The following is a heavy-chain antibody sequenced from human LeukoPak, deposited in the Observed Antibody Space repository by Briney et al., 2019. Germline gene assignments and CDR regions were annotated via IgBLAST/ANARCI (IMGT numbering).Heavy chain of an antibody. CDR3: ARALWSGYYAIYWGAFDI. CDR1: GFTFSSYS. D-gene: IGHD3-3*01. CDR2: ISSSSSYI. Sequence: GGSLRLSCAASGFTFSSYSMNWVRQAPGKGLEWVSSISSSSSYIYYADSVKGRFTISRDNAKNSLYLQMNSLRAEDTALYYCARALWSGYYAIYWGAFDIWGQGTMVTVSS. J-gene: IGHJ3*02. V-gene: IGHV3-21*04.